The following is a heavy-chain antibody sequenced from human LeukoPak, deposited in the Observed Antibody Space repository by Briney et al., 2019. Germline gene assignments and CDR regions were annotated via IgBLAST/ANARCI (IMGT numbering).Heavy chain of an antibody. V-gene: IGHV4-59*08. CDR3: ARGGRDGYTLYPFDY. D-gene: IGHD5-24*01. Sequence: PSETLSLTCTVSGGSISSYYWSWIRQPPGKGLEWIGYIYYSGSTYYNPSLKSRVTISVDTSKNQFSLKLSSVTAADTAVYYCARGGRDGYTLYPFDYWGQGTLVTVSS. J-gene: IGHJ4*02. CDR1: GGSISSYY. CDR2: IYYSGST.